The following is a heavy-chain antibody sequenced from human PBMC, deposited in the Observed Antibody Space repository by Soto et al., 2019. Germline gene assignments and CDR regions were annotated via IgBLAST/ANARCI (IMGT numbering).Heavy chain of an antibody. D-gene: IGHD2-2*01. CDR1: GYTFTSYA. V-gene: IGHV1-3*01. CDR2: INAGNGNT. Sequence: ASVKVSCKXSGYTFTSYAMHWVRQAPGQRLEWMGWINAGNGNTKYSQKFQGRVTITRDTSASTAYMELSSLRSEDTAVYYCARDVEPAAPLYYYYGMDVWGQGTTVTVSS. J-gene: IGHJ6*02. CDR3: ARDVEPAAPLYYYYGMDV.